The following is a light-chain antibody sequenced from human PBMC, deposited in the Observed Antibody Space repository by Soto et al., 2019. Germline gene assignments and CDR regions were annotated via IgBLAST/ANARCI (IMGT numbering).Light chain of an antibody. V-gene: IGLV2-14*01. J-gene: IGLJ1*01. CDR2: EVS. CDR3: TSYTRDTAPV. CDR1: SSDVGTYNY. Sequence: QAPMTLTAAVSGSPGQSVTIACIGTSSDVGTYNYVSWYQHHPGKAPKLIIYEVSNRPSGVSNRFSGSKSGSTASLTISGLQAEDEADYHCTSYTRDTAPVFGTGTKVTVL.